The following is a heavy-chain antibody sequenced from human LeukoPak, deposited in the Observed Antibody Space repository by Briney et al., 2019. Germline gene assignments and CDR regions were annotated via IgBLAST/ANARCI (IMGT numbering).Heavy chain of an antibody. Sequence: GGSLRLSCAASGFTFSTYSMHWVRQAPGKGLEWVAVISYDGSNKYYADSVKGRFTISRDNSKNTLFLQMSRLRTEDTAVYYCARAEEYYYDSSGYYYYFDYWGQGTLVTVSS. J-gene: IGHJ4*02. CDR2: ISYDGSNK. CDR1: GFTFSTYS. V-gene: IGHV3-30*04. CDR3: ARAEEYYYDSSGYYYYFDY. D-gene: IGHD3-22*01.